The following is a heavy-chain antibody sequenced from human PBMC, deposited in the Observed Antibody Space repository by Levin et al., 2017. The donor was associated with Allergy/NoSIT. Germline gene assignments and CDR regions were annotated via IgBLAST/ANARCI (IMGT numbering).Heavy chain of an antibody. CDR2: INHSGST. V-gene: IGHV4-34*01. D-gene: IGHD5-18*01. Sequence: LSQTLSLTCAVYGGSFSGYYWSWIRQPPGKGLEWIGEINHSGSTNYNPSLKSRVTISVDTSKNQFSLKLSSVTAADTAVYYCARGRGYSYGKPFDYWGQGTLVTVSS. J-gene: IGHJ4*02. CDR3: ARGRGYSYGKPFDY. CDR1: GGSFSGYY.